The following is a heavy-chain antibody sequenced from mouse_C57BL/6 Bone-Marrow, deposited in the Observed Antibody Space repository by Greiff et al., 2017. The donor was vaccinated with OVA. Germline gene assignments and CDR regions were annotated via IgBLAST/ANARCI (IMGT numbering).Heavy chain of an antibody. CDR2: ISSGSSTI. J-gene: IGHJ2*01. CDR1: GFTFSDYG. V-gene: IGHV5-17*01. CDR3: ARVDYYFDY. Sequence: EVHLVESGGGLVKPGGSLKLSRAASGFTFSDYGMHWVRQAPEKGLEWVAYISSGSSTIYYADTVKGRFTISRDNAKNTLFLQMTSLRSEDTAMYYCARVDYYFDYWGQGTTLTVSS.